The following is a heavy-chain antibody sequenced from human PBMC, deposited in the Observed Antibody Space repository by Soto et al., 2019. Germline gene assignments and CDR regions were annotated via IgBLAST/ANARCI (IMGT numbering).Heavy chain of an antibody. V-gene: IGHV3-23*01. Sequence: EVQLLESGGGLVKPGGSLRLSCAASGFTFSSYAMSWVRQAPGKGLEWVSAISGSGGSTYYADSVKGRFTISRDNSKNTLYLQMNSLRAEDTAVYYCAKDPGASSDWHGGLYWGQGTLVTVSS. D-gene: IGHD6-19*01. CDR1: GFTFSSYA. CDR2: ISGSGGST. CDR3: AKDPGASSDWHGGLY. J-gene: IGHJ4*02.